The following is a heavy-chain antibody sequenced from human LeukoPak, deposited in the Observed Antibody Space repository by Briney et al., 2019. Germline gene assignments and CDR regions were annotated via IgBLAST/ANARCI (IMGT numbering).Heavy chain of an antibody. CDR3: ARAAYYYDGSGYYLGD. Sequence: ASVKVSCKASVYTFTDYYMHWVRQAPGQGLEWMGRINPNSGGTNYAQKFQARVTMTRDTSISTAYMELSRLRSDDTALYYCARAAYYYDGSGYYLGDWGQGTLVTVSS. J-gene: IGHJ4*02. CDR2: INPNSGGT. CDR1: VYTFTDYY. D-gene: IGHD3-22*01. V-gene: IGHV1-2*06.